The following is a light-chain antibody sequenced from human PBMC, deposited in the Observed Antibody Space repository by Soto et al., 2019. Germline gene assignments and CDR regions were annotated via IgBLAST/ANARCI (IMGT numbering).Light chain of an antibody. J-gene: IGKJ2*01. V-gene: IGKV1-39*01. CDR2: AAS. Sequence: DVQLTQSPSSLSASVGDRVTISCRASQNINTYLNWYQHKPGKAPNLLIYAASTVRTGVPLRFSGSGSGTDFTLTISSLESEDFATYYCQESYSTQYTFGQGTKLGI. CDR3: QESYSTQYT. CDR1: QNINTY.